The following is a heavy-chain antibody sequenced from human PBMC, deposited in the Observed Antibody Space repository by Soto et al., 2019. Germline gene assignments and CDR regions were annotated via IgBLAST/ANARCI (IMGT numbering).Heavy chain of an antibody. J-gene: IGHJ6*03. CDR3: ARVKSSSSGYYYYYYMDV. CDR2: INHSGST. D-gene: IGHD6-6*01. V-gene: IGHV4-34*01. CDR1: GGSFSGYY. Sequence: SETLSLTCAVYGGSFSGYYWSWIRQPPGKGLEWIGEINHSGSTNYNPSLKSRVTISVDTSKNQFSLKLSSVTAADTAVYYCARVKSSSSGYYYYYYMDVWGKGTTVTVSS.